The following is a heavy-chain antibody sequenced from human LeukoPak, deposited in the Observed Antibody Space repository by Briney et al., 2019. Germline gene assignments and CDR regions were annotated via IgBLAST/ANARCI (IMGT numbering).Heavy chain of an antibody. Sequence: ASVKVSCKASGYTFTSFGISWVRQAPGQGLEWMGWISAYNANTNFAQNLQGRVTMTTDTSTSTAYMELRSLRSDDTAVYYCARAYYYDSSGYYNDFDYWGQGTLVTVSS. CDR3: ARAYYYDSSGYYNDFDY. J-gene: IGHJ4*02. V-gene: IGHV1-18*01. CDR2: ISAYNANT. CDR1: GYTFTSFG. D-gene: IGHD3-22*01.